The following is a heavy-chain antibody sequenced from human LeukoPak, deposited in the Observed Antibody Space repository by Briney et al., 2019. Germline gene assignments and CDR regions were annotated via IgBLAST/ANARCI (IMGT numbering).Heavy chain of an antibody. J-gene: IGHJ6*03. Sequence: GGSLRLSCAASGFTFSSYWMSWVRQAPGKGLEWVANIKQDGSEKYYVDSVKGRFTISRGNAKNSLYLQMNSLRAEDTAVYYCARDGDYGDYPTHMDVWGKGTTVTVSS. CDR3: ARDGDYGDYPTHMDV. CDR2: IKQDGSEK. V-gene: IGHV3-7*01. CDR1: GFTFSSYW. D-gene: IGHD4-17*01.